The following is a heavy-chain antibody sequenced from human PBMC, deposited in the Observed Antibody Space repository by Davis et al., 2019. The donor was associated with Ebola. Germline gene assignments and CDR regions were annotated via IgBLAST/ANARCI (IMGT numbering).Heavy chain of an antibody. D-gene: IGHD3-3*01. CDR3: ARDSTIFGVVITERGFDP. Sequence: HTGGSLRLSCAASGFTFTGDWMHWVRQAPGKGLVWVSRINSDGSTTNYADSVKVRFTVSRDNAKNTLYLQMNSLRAEDTAVYYCARDSTIFGVVITERGFDPWGQGTLVTVSS. J-gene: IGHJ5*02. CDR1: GFTFTGDW. CDR2: INSDGSTT. V-gene: IGHV3-74*01.